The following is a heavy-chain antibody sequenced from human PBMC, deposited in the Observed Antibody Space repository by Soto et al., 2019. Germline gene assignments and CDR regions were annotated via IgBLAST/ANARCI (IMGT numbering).Heavy chain of an antibody. J-gene: IGHJ4*02. CDR3: ARDGGYGSGSYRFDY. CDR1: GGSISSGGYY. V-gene: IGHV4-31*03. D-gene: IGHD3-10*01. CDR2: IYYSGST. Sequence: QVQLQESGPGLVTPSQTLSLTCTVSGGSISSGGYYWSWIRQHPGKGLEWIGYIYYSGSTSYNPSLKSRVTISIDTSKNQCSLKLSSVTAADTAVYYCARDGGYGSGSYRFDYWGQGTLVTVSS.